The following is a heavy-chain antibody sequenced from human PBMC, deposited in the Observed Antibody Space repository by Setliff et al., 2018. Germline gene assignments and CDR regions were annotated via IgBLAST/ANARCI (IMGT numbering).Heavy chain of an antibody. CDR1: GGSISSSSYY. V-gene: IGHV4-39*01. D-gene: IGHD6-19*01. J-gene: IGHJ1*01. Sequence: SETLSLTCTVSGGSISSSSYYWGWIRQPPGKGLEWIGSIYYSGSTYYNPSLKSRVTISVDTSKNQFSLKLSSVTAADTAVYYWAPQGGYSRGPGYFQHWGQGTLVTVSS. CDR2: IYYSGST. CDR3: APQGGYSRGPGYFQH.